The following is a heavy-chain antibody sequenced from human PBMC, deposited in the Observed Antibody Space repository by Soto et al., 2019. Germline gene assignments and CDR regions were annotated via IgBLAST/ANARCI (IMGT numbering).Heavy chain of an antibody. CDR2: INPNSGGT. Sequence: GASVKVSCKASGYTFTGYYMHWVRRAPGQGLEWMGWINPNSGGTNYAQKFQGRVTMTRDTSISTAYMELSRLRSDDTAVYYCARESEERWLRFPYFDYWGQGTLVTVYS. CDR1: GYTFTGYY. V-gene: IGHV1-2*02. J-gene: IGHJ4*02. D-gene: IGHD5-12*01. CDR3: ARESEERWLRFPYFDY.